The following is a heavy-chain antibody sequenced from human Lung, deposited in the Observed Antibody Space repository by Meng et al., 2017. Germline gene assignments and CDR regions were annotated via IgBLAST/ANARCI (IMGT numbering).Heavy chain of an antibody. CDR1: GYTFIRYG. Sequence: QAQLVQSGAEVKKPGASVKVSCKASGYTFIRYGISWVRQAPGQGLEWMGWISTYNGNTNYAQKFQGRVTMTTDTSTSTAYMELRSLRSDDTAVYYCAVMGLYGDYDNWYFDLWGRGTLVTVSS. CDR3: AVMGLYGDYDNWYFDL. CDR2: ISTYNGNT. J-gene: IGHJ2*01. D-gene: IGHD4-17*01. V-gene: IGHV1-18*01.